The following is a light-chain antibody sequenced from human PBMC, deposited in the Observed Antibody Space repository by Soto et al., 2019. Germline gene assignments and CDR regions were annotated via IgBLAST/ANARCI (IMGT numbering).Light chain of an antibody. Sequence: QTVVTQEPSFSVSPGGTVTLTCALSSGSVSSTYFPTWYQQTPGQAPRTLIYNTNTRSSGVPDRFSGSILGNKAALTITGAQADDESDYYCVLYMGSGISLFGGGTQLTVL. V-gene: IGLV8-61*01. CDR2: NTN. CDR3: VLYMGSGISL. CDR1: SGSVSSTYF. J-gene: IGLJ2*01.